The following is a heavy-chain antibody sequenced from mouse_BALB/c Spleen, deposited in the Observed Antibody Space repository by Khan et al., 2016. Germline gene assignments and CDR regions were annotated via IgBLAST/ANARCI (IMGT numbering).Heavy chain of an antibody. CDR3: ARTPTAYYAMDY. J-gene: IGHJ4*01. CDR2: IIYSGST. Sequence: EVQLLESGPGLVKPSQSLSLTCTVTGYSITSDYAWNWIRQFPGNKLEWMGYIIYSGSTRYYPSLKSRISVTRDTSKNQFFLQLNSVTTEDTATYYCARTPTAYYAMDYWGQGTSVTVSS. V-gene: IGHV3-2*02. D-gene: IGHD1-2*01. CDR1: GYSITSDYA.